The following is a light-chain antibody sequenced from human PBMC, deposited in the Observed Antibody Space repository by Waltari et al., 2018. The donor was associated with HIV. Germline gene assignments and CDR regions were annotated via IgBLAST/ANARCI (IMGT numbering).Light chain of an antibody. CDR3: AAWDDTLSGWV. Sequence: QSVLTQPPSASGTPGQRVTISCSGTSANIGNTVYWYQQLPGTAPKVLNYRDNQRPSGVPDRFSVSWSGTSASLVVSGLRSEDEANYFCAAWDDTLSGWVFGGGTKLTVL. V-gene: IGLV1-47*01. CDR2: RDN. CDR1: SANIGNT. J-gene: IGLJ3*02.